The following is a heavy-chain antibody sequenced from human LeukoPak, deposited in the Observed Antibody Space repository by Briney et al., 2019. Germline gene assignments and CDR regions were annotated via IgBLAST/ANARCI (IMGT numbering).Heavy chain of an antibody. D-gene: IGHD3-3*01. Sequence: PGGSLRLSCAASGFTFSSYSMNWVRQAPGKGLEWVSSISSSSSYIYYADSVKGRFTISRDNAKNSLYLQMNSLRAEDTAVYYCARDSNLQGSGYYLPETFDIWGQGTMVTVSS. V-gene: IGHV3-21*01. J-gene: IGHJ3*02. CDR3: ARDSNLQGSGYYLPETFDI. CDR2: ISSSSSYI. CDR1: GFTFSSYS.